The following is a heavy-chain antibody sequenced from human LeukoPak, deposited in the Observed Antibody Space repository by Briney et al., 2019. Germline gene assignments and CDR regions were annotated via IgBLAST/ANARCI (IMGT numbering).Heavy chain of an antibody. J-gene: IGHJ3*02. Sequence: SETLSLTCTVSGGSISSSSYYWGWIRQPPGKGLEWIGSMYYSGSTYYNPSLKSRVTISVDTSKNQFSLKLSSVTAADTAVYYCARFLRGATNALEIWGQGTMVTVSS. V-gene: IGHV4-39*07. CDR2: MYYSGST. CDR3: ARFLRGATNALEI. D-gene: IGHD1-26*01. CDR1: GGSISSSSYY.